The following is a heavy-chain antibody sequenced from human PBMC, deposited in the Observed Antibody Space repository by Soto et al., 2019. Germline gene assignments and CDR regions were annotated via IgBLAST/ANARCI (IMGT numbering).Heavy chain of an antibody. D-gene: IGHD1-26*01. J-gene: IGHJ2*01. CDR2: INPDGRVT. CDR1: GFTFSRYW. CDR3: ARVGQGAWYFDL. V-gene: IGHV3-74*01. Sequence: EVQLVESGGGLVQPGGSLTLSCAASGFTFSRYWMHWVRQAPGKGVVWVSRINPDGRVTNYADSVKGRFTISRDIAKNTLCLQMNSLRPEDTAVYYCARVGQGAWYFDLWGRGTLVTVSS.